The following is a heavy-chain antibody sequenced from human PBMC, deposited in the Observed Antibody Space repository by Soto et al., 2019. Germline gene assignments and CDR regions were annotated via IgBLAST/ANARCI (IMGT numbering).Heavy chain of an antibody. CDR2: IIPIFGTA. CDR1: GGTFSSYA. J-gene: IGHJ6*02. D-gene: IGHD3-22*01. Sequence: QVQLVQSGAEVKKPGSSVKVSCKASGGTFSSYAISWVRQAPGQGLEWMGGIIPIFGTANYAQKFQGRVTITADQSTRTAYMELSSLRSEDTAVYYCARVVYYDSSGYTYYYYGMDVWGQGTTVTVSS. CDR3: ARVVYYDSSGYTYYYYGMDV. V-gene: IGHV1-69*01.